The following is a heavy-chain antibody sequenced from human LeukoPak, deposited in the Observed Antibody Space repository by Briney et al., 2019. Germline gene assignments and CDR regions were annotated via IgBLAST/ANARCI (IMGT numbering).Heavy chain of an antibody. CDR1: GGSFSGVY. CDR2: INQSGST. D-gene: IGHD3-22*01. J-gene: IGHJ5*02. Sequence: SETLFLTCAAYGGSFSGVYWSWIRQPPGKGLEWIGEINQSGSTNYNPSLKSRLTISVDTSKRQFSLKLTSVTDADTAVYYCARGRNYFDSSGYNFVWFDPWGQGTLVTVSS. CDR3: ARGRNYFDSSGYNFVWFDP. V-gene: IGHV4-34*01.